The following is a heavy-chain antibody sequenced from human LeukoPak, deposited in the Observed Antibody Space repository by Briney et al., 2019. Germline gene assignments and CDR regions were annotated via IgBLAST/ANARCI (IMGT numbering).Heavy chain of an antibody. D-gene: IGHD3-3*01. CDR2: IYYSGST. V-gene: IGHV4-59*12. CDR1: GGSISSYY. Sequence: SETLSLTCTVSGGSISSYYWSWIRQPPGKGLEWIGYIYYSGSTNYNPSLKSRVTISVDTSKNQFSLKLSSVTAADTAVYYCARDPTSITIFGVVISGFDPWGQGTLVTVSS. CDR3: ARDPTSITIFGVVISGFDP. J-gene: IGHJ5*02.